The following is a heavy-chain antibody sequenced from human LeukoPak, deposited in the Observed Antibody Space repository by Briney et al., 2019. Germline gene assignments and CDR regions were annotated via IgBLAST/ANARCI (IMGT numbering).Heavy chain of an antibody. Sequence: TLSLTCTVSGGSFSDYYWTWIRQPPGKGLEWIGYIYYSGSTYYNPSLKSRVTISVDTSKNRFSLKLSSVTAADTAVYYCAREDYDILTGLRGFDPWGQGTLVTVSS. CDR1: GGSFSDYY. CDR2: IYYSGST. CDR3: AREDYDILTGLRGFDP. J-gene: IGHJ5*02. V-gene: IGHV4-30-4*08. D-gene: IGHD3-9*01.